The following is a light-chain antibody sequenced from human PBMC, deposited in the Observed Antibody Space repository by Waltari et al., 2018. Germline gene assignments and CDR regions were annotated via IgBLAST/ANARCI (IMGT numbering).Light chain of an antibody. CDR2: GQN. CDR3: HSRDSSSTRF. Sequence: SSELTQDPTVSVALGQQVRITCQGDSPSRYYPTWYHQRPGKAPILVLYGQNSRPSGIPDRFSGSISGNTASLTITGAQAEDEADYYCHSRDSSSTRFFGGGTRLTV. CDR1: SPSRYY. J-gene: IGLJ2*01. V-gene: IGLV3-19*01.